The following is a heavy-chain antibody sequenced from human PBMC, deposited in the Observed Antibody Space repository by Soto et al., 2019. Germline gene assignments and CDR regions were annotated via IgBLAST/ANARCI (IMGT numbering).Heavy chain of an antibody. J-gene: IGHJ4*02. CDR1: GGSISTDDHY. D-gene: IGHD6-13*01. CDR3: ATLGSRWNIDY. Sequence: QVQLQESGPGLVKPSQTLSLTCTVSGGSISTDDHYWSWIRQPPGKGLEWIGYIYYTGSTNYNPSLKSRLFTSLDTSKNQFSLQLTSVTAADTAVYYCATLGSRWNIDYWGQGTLVTVSS. CDR2: IYYTGST. V-gene: IGHV4-30-4*01.